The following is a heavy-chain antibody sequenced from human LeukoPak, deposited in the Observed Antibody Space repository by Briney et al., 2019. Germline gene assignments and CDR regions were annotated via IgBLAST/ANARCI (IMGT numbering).Heavy chain of an antibody. CDR1: GFTFGDYA. V-gene: IGHV3-9*01. Sequence: GRSLRLSCAASGFTFGDYAMRWVRQAPGKGLEWVSGISWNSGSIGYADSVKGRFTISRDNAKNSLYLQMNSLRAEDTALYYCAKDGCVPGPTYSWFDYWGQGTLVTVSS. CDR2: ISWNSGSI. J-gene: IGHJ4*02. D-gene: IGHD2-21*01. CDR3: AKDGCVPGPTYSWFDY.